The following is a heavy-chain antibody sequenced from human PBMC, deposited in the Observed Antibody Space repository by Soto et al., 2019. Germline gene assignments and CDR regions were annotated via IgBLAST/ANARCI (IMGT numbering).Heavy chain of an antibody. V-gene: IGHV3-64*01. J-gene: IGHJ4*02. D-gene: IGHD6-13*01. CDR2: ISSNGGST. CDR1: GFTFSSYA. CDR3: ARDFFRGRAAAGIVDY. Sequence: EVQLVESGGGLVQPGGSLRLSCAASGFTFSSYAMHWVRQAPGKGLEYVSAISSNGGSTYYANSVKGRFTISRDNSKNPLYLQMGSLRAEDMAVYYCARDFFRGRAAAGIVDYWGQGTLVTVSS.